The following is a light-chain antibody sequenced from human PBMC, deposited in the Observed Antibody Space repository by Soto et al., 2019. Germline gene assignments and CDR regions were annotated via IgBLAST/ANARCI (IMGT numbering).Light chain of an antibody. CDR2: AAS. CDR3: QQYYSYPALT. Sequence: AIRMTQSPSSFSASTGDRVTITCRASQGISSYLAWYQQKPGKAPKLLIYAASTLQSGVPSRFSGSGSGTDFTLTISCLQSEDFATYYCQQYYSYPALTFGGGTRWISN. CDR1: QGISSY. V-gene: IGKV1-8*01. J-gene: IGKJ4*01.